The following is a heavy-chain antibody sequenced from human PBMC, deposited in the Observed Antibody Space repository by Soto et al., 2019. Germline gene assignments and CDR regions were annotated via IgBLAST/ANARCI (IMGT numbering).Heavy chain of an antibody. CDR2: MSGTGGST. J-gene: IGHJ4*02. CDR1: GFTFSSYA. D-gene: IGHD6-19*01. V-gene: IGHV3-23*01. CDR3: AKAGVRRGWSPSDFDY. Sequence: EVQLLESGGGLVQPGRSLRLSCAASGFTFSSYAMNWVRQAPGKGLEWVSAMSGTGGSTYYADSVKGRFTISRDNSKNTLYLQMNSLRVEDTAVFYCAKAGVRRGWSPSDFDYWGQGTLVTVSS.